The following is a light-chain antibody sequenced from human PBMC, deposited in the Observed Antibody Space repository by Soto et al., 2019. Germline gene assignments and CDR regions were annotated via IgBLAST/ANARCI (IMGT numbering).Light chain of an antibody. J-gene: IGKJ1*01. CDR3: QQYNNWPWT. CDR1: QSVSSK. Sequence: EIVMTQTPATLSVSPGEGATLSCRASQSVSSKLAWYQQKPGQAPRLLIHGASTRATGFPARFSGSGSGTDFTLTISSLQSEDFAIYYCQQYNNWPWTFGQGTKVDIK. CDR2: GAS. V-gene: IGKV3-15*01.